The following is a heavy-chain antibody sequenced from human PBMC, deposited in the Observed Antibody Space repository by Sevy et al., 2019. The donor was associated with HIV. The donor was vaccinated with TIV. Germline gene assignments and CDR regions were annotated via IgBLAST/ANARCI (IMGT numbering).Heavy chain of an antibody. J-gene: IGHJ4*02. D-gene: IGHD1-26*01. CDR2: ISGSGGST. Sequence: GSLRLSCAASGFTFSTYAMSWVRQAPGKGLEWVSSISGSGGSTYYADSVKGRFTISRDNSKNTLYLQMNSLRAEDTAVYYCAKHISGSYYDYWGQGTLVTVSS. CDR3: AKHISGSYYDY. CDR1: GFTFSTYA. V-gene: IGHV3-23*01.